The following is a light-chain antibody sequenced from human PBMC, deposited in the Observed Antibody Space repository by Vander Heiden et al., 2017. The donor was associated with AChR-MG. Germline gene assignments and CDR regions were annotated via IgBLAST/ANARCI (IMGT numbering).Light chain of an antibody. CDR2: NAS. CDR3: QQSVGTPPWT. Sequence: ITCQASQRIGSYFNWYQHNPVTAPSLLTYNASNLQNGVTCKFSGSGYGTNFALSISSRLPKDFAPYFCQQSVGTPPWTFGQGTKVEIK. CDR1: QRIGSY. V-gene: IGKV1-39*01. J-gene: IGKJ1*01.